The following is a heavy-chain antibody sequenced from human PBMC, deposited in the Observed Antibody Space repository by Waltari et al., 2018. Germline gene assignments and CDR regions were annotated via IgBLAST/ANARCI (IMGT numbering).Heavy chain of an antibody. CDR3: ARAVPHGYSYGPWFDP. V-gene: IGHV4-59*01. D-gene: IGHD5-18*01. Sequence: QVQLQESGPGLVKPSETLSLTCTVSGGSISSYYWSWIRQPPGKGLEWIGYIYYSGSTNYNPSLKSRVTISVDTSKNQFSLKLSSVTAADTAVYYCARAVPHGYSYGPWFDPWGQGTLVTVSS. CDR1: GGSISSYY. CDR2: IYYSGST. J-gene: IGHJ5*02.